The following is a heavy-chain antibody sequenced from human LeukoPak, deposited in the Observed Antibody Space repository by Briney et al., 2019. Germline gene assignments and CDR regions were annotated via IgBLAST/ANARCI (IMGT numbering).Heavy chain of an antibody. CDR2: IYENGNT. CDR1: GGSISSYY. CDR3: ARGGIASAGIPLRI. V-gene: IGHV4-59*01. Sequence: SETLSLTCTVSGGSISSYYWNWIRQPPGKGLEWIGYIYENGNTHYNPSLKSRVTISVDTSKKQFSLKVNSVTAADTAVYYCARGGIASAGIPLRIWGQGTMVTVSS. J-gene: IGHJ3*02. D-gene: IGHD6-13*01.